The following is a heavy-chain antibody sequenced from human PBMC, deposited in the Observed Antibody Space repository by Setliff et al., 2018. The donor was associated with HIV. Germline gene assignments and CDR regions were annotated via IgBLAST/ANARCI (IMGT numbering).Heavy chain of an antibody. CDR1: GYTFTGYY. D-gene: IGHD5-18*01. CDR2: INPHSGNT. V-gene: IGHV1-2*02. Sequence: ASVKVSCQASGYTFTGYYMHWVRQAPGQGLEWMGWINPHSGNTNYAQNFQDRVTMTRDTSISTAYMELSRLTSDDTAVYYCARDIGDTATPDYWGQGTLVTVSS. J-gene: IGHJ4*02. CDR3: ARDIGDTATPDY.